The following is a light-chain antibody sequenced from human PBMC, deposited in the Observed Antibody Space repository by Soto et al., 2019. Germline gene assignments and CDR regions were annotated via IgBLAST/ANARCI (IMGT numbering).Light chain of an antibody. Sequence: EIVLTQSPGTLSLSPGDRATLSCRASQSVSSSYLAWYQQNPGQAPRLLIYGASSRATGIPDRFSGSGSGTDFTLTISILEPGDFAVYYCQQYGSSPTCTFGQGTKVEIK. CDR1: QSVSSSY. CDR3: QQYGSSPTCT. V-gene: IGKV3-20*01. CDR2: GAS. J-gene: IGKJ1*01.